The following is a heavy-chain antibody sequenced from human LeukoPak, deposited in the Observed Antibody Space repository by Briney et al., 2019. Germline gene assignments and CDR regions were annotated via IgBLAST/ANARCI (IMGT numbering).Heavy chain of an antibody. CDR1: GGSISSYY. Sequence: PSETLSLTCTVSGGSISSYYWSWIRQHPGKGLEWIGYIYYSGSTYYNPSLKSRVTISVDTSKNQFSLKLSSVTAADTAVYYCARAVRTLKPGAFDIWGQGTMVTVSS. CDR2: IYYSGST. V-gene: IGHV4-59*06. CDR3: ARAVRTLKPGAFDI. J-gene: IGHJ3*02. D-gene: IGHD1-14*01.